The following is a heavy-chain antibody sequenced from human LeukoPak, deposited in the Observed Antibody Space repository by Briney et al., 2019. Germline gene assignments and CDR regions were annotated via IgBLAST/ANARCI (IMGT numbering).Heavy chain of an antibody. CDR2: IYYSGST. J-gene: IGHJ4*02. V-gene: IGHV4-30-4*01. CDR3: ARGCSSTSCPVDY. Sequence: PSQTLSLTCTVSGGSISSGDYYWSWIRQPPGKGLEWIGYIYYSGSTYYNPSLKSRVTISVDTSKNQFSLKLSSATAADTAVYYCARGCSSTSCPVDYWGQGTLVTVSS. CDR1: GGSISSGDYY. D-gene: IGHD2-2*01.